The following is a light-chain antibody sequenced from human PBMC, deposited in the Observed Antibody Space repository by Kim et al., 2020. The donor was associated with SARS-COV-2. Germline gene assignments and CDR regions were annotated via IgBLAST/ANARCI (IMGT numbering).Light chain of an antibody. CDR3: SSYAGSTV. CDR2: EVS. Sequence: PGQSVTISCTGTSSDVGGYNYVSWYQQHPGKAPKLMIYEVSKRPSGVPDRFSGSKSGNTASLTVSGLQAEDEADYYCSSYAGSTVFGTGTKVTVL. CDR1: SSDVGGYNY. V-gene: IGLV2-8*01. J-gene: IGLJ1*01.